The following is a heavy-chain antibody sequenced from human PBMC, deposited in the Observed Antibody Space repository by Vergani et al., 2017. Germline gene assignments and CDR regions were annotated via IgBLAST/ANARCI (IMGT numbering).Heavy chain of an antibody. J-gene: IGHJ1*01. V-gene: IGHV1-8*01. D-gene: IGHD2-15*01. Sequence: QVQLVQSGAEVKKPGASVKVSCKASGYTFTSYDINWVRQATGQGLEWMGWMNPNSGNTGYAQKFQGRVTMTRNTSISTAYMELSSLRSEDTAVYYWASRYCSGGSCYWDFQHWGQGTLVTVSS. CDR1: GYTFTSYD. CDR2: MNPNSGNT. CDR3: ASRYCSGGSCYWDFQH.